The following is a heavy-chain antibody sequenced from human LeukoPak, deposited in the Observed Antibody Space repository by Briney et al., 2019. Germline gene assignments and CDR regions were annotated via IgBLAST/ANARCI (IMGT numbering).Heavy chain of an antibody. CDR1: GFTFSSYG. Sequence: GGSLRLSCAVSGFTFSSYGMHWVRQAPGKGLEWVAVISYDGSNKYHADSVKGRFTISRDNSKNTLYLQMSSPRADDTAVYYCAKFATVTTGYWGQGTLVTVSS. CDR3: AKFATVTTGY. CDR2: ISYDGSNK. D-gene: IGHD4-17*01. J-gene: IGHJ4*02. V-gene: IGHV3-30*18.